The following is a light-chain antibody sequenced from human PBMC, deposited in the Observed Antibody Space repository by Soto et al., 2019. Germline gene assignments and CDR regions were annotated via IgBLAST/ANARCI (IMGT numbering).Light chain of an antibody. J-gene: IGKJ1*01. CDR3: QQYDNWPPWT. CDR1: ESISSK. Sequence: EIVLTQSPGTLSLSPGDRATVSCRTSESISSKYLAWYQQKPGQAPRLLIYGASTRATGIPARFSGSGSGTEFTLTISSLQSEDFAVYYCQQYDNWPPWTFGQGTKGDIK. CDR2: GAS. V-gene: IGKV3-15*01.